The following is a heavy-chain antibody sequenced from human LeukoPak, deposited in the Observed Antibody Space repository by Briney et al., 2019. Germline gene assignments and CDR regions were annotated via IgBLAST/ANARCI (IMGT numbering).Heavy chain of an antibody. CDR1: GYTCTSYG. Sequence: GASVKVSCKASGYTCTSYGISWVPQAPGQGLEWMGWISAYNGNTNYAQKLQGRVTMTTDTSTSTAYMELRSLRSDDTTVYYCARVLRLPSARDYYYYYMDVWGKGTTVTVSS. J-gene: IGHJ6*03. V-gene: IGHV1-18*01. CDR2: ISAYNGNT. D-gene: IGHD3-16*01. CDR3: ARVLRLPSARDYYYYYMDV.